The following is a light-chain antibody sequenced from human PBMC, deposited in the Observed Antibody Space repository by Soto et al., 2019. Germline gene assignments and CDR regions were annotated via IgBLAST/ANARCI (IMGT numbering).Light chain of an antibody. CDR1: QSINIW. J-gene: IGKJ1*01. CDR2: KAS. CDR3: QLYNSYSRT. V-gene: IGKV1-5*03. Sequence: DIQMTQSPSTLSASVGDRVTITCRASQSINIWLAWYQQKPGKAPKLLIYKASNLEGGVPSRFSGSGSGTEFTLTISSLQPDDFATYYCQLYNSYSRTFGQGTKVEIK.